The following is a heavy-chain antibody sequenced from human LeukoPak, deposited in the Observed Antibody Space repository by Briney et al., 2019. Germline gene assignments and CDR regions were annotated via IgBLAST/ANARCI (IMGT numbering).Heavy chain of an antibody. D-gene: IGHD2-15*01. V-gene: IGHV3-21*01. CDR3: ARDVYCSGGSCYQN. CDR1: GFTFKNHG. CDR2: ISSSSSYI. J-gene: IGHJ1*01. Sequence: GGSLRLSCVASGFTFKNHGFHWVRQAPGKGLEWVSSISSSSSYIYYADSVKGRFTISRDNAKNSLYLQMNSLRAEDTAVYYCARDVYCSGGSCYQNWGQGTLVTVSS.